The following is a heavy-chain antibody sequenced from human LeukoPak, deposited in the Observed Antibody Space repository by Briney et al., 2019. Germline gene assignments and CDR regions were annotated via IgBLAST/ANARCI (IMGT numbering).Heavy chain of an antibody. CDR1: GFTFDDYG. D-gene: IGHD3-10*01. V-gene: IGHV3-23*01. CDR2: ISGSGDNT. CDR3: ARVTYGSGTYGALDY. Sequence: GGSLRLSCAASGFTFDDYGMSWVRQAPGKGLEWVSTISGSGDNTYYADSVKGRFTISRDNSKNTLYLQMNSLRAEDTAVYYCARVTYGSGTYGALDYWGQGTLVTVSS. J-gene: IGHJ4*02.